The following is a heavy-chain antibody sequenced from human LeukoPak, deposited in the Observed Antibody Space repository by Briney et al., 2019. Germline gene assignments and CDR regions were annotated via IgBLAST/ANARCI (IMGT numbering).Heavy chain of an antibody. Sequence: PGGSLRLSCATSGFTFSSYGMHWVRQAPGKGLEWVAVISYDGSNIYYGDSVKGRFTISRDNSKNTLYLQMKSLRAEDTAVYYCAKDLERHIVVVTASVVDYWGQGTLVTVSS. V-gene: IGHV3-30*18. D-gene: IGHD2-21*02. J-gene: IGHJ4*02. CDR2: ISYDGSNI. CDR1: GFTFSSYG. CDR3: AKDLERHIVVVTASVVDY.